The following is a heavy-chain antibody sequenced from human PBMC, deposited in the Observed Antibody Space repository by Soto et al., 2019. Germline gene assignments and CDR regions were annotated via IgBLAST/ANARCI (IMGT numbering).Heavy chain of an antibody. D-gene: IGHD5-18*01. Sequence: EVQLLESGGGLVQPGGSLRLSCAASGFSFSSYSTSWVRQRPGKGLEWVSGLSGSGYSTYYAASVKGRFTISRDNSENTLYLEMQSLRGEDTAVYYCAKSWGDTWQQSAFDIWGQGTMVTVSS. CDR3: AKSWGDTWQQSAFDI. CDR2: LSGSGYST. CDR1: GFSFSSYS. V-gene: IGHV3-23*01. J-gene: IGHJ3*02.